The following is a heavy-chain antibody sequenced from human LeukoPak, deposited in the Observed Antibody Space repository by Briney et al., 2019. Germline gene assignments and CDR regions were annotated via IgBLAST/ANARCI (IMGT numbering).Heavy chain of an antibody. CDR2: IIPIFGTA. V-gene: IGHV1-69*05. CDR1: GGTFSSYA. CDR3: AREGWNPPYYFDY. J-gene: IGHJ4*02. D-gene: IGHD1-1*01. Sequence: ASVKVSCKASGGTFSSYAISWVRQAPGQGLEWMGGIIPIFGTANYAQKFQGRVTITTDESTSTAYMELSSLRSEDTAVYYCAREGWNPPYYFDYWGQGTLVTVSS.